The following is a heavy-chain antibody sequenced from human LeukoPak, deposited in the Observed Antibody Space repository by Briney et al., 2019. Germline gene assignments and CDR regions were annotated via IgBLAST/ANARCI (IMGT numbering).Heavy chain of an antibody. J-gene: IGHJ4*02. CDR1: GGSISGYY. CDR3: TKRPVVVITTPYFDY. Sequence: PSETLSLTCTVSGGSISGYYWSWIRQPPGKGLEWIGYVYYSGTTNYNPSLKSRVTISVDTSKNHFSLKLSSVTVADTAVYYCTKRPVVVITTPYFDYWGQGTLVTVSS. CDR2: VYYSGTT. D-gene: IGHD3-22*01. V-gene: IGHV4-59*01.